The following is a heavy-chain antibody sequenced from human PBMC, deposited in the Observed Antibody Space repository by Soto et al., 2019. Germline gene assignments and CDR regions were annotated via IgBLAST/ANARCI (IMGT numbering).Heavy chain of an antibody. CDR1: GFTFTSYG. Sequence: QMHLVESGGGVVQPRRSLTLSCVASGFTFTSYGIHWVRQAPGKGLEWVAVIWYDGSNKYYGDSVKGRFSISRDNSKNTVYLQMNSLRAEDTAVYYCARDRRFLEWLDYWGQGTLVSVSS. CDR3: ARDRRFLEWLDY. CDR2: IWYDGSNK. J-gene: IGHJ4*02. D-gene: IGHD3-3*01. V-gene: IGHV3-33*01.